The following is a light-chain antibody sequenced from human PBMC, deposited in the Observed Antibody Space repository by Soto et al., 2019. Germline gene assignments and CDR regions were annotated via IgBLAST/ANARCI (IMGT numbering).Light chain of an antibody. V-gene: IGKV1-5*03. CDR1: QSISSW. Sequence: DIQMTQSPSTLSASVGDRVTITCRASQSISSWLAWYQQKPGKAPKVVIYKASNLQSGVPSRFSAGGSGTEFTLTISSLQPDDFATYYCQQYNSYPYTFGQGTKLEIK. J-gene: IGKJ2*01. CDR2: KAS. CDR3: QQYNSYPYT.